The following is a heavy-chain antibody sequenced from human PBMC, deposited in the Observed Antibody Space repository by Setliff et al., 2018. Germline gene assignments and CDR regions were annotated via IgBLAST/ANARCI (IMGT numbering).Heavy chain of an antibody. Sequence: LRLSCTASGFTFSNAWMSRVRQAPGKGLEWVGRIKRTIDSGTTDHAAPVKGRFTVSRDDSISTLYLQMNSLKTEDTAVYYCTTSPISSGWHSNFDYNMDVWGQGTTVTVSS. J-gene: IGHJ6*02. D-gene: IGHD6-19*01. CDR1: GFTFSNAW. CDR3: TTSPISSGWHSNFDYNMDV. V-gene: IGHV3-15*01. CDR2: IKRTIDSGTT.